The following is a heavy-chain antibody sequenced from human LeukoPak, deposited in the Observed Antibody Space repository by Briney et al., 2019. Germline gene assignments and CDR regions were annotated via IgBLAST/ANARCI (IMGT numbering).Heavy chain of an antibody. D-gene: IGHD4-11*01. CDR1: GFTFSSYG. CDR2: ISYDGNNK. J-gene: IGHJ2*01. Sequence: GGSLRLSCAASGFTFSSYGMHWVRQALGKGLEWVAVISYDGNNKYYADSVRGRFTISRDNSKNTLYLQMNTLRAEDTAFYYCAKDREEMTTVWYFDLWGRGTLVTVSS. V-gene: IGHV3-30*18. CDR3: AKDREEMTTVWYFDL.